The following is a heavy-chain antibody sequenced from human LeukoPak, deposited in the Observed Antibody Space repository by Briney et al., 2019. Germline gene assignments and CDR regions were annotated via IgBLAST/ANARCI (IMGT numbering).Heavy chain of an antibody. D-gene: IGHD2-21*02. Sequence: PGGSLRLSCAASQFTFSNYAMSWVRQAPGEGLEWVSGISGSGDRTHYADSVKGRFTISRDNSRNTLFLQMNSLRVEDTALYYCVSYRGGDCYSADNWFDPWGQGTRVTVSS. V-gene: IGHV3-23*01. CDR1: QFTFSNYA. CDR3: VSYRGGDCYSADNWFDP. J-gene: IGHJ5*02. CDR2: ISGSGDRT.